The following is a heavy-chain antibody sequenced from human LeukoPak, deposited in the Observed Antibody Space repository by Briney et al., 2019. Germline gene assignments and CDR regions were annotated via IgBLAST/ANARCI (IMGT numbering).Heavy chain of an antibody. CDR3: AKASKMDTILPPFDY. Sequence: GGSLRLSCAASGFTFSSYAMSWVRQAPGKGLEWVSSISSNGGSTYYADSVKGRFTISRDNSKDTLYLQMNSLRAEDTAVYYCAKASKMDTILPPFDYWGQGTLVTVSS. CDR2: ISSNGGST. V-gene: IGHV3-23*01. D-gene: IGHD5-24*01. CDR1: GFTFSSYA. J-gene: IGHJ4*02.